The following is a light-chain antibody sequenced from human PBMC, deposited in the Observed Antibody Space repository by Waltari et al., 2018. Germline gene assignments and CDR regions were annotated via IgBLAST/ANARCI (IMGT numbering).Light chain of an antibody. CDR1: KYIGGY. V-gene: IGKV1-39*01. J-gene: IGKJ1*01. Sequence: DIQMTQSPSSLSASVGDTVTISCRPSKYIGGYLNWYQLKGGKAPKLLIAGSSRLQDGVPSRFTGSGSGTDFTLTISSLHSDDFAIYVCQQSFIPPWTFGQGTKVDI. CDR2: GSS. CDR3: QQSFIPPWT.